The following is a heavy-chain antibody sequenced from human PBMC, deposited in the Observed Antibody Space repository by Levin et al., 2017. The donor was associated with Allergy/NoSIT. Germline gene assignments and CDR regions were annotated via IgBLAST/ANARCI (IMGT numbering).Heavy chain of an antibody. CDR2: ISYSGST. D-gene: IGHD2-15*01. CDR3: ASPYCSGSSCYWGSDVFDI. Sequence: SETLSLTCTVSGGSISSRSYYWGWIRQPPGEGLEWIGSISYSGSTYYNPSLTSRVTISVDTSKSQFSLKLSSVTAADTAVYYCASPYCSGSSCYWGSDVFDIWGQGTMVTVSS. CDR1: GGSISSRSYY. J-gene: IGHJ3*02. V-gene: IGHV4-39*07.